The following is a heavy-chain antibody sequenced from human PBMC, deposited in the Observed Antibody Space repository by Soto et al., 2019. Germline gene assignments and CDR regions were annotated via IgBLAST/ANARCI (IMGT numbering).Heavy chain of an antibody. CDR1: DDSISSYY. J-gene: IGHJ5*01. V-gene: IGHV4-59*01. Sequence: SETLSLTCTVSDDSISSYYWTWIRQSPGKRPEWIGYMYYSGNSKYNPSLKSRVTISVDTSKSQFSLRLSSVTAADTAVYYCARGGHCTNTDGYRWFDSWGQGILVTVSS. CDR3: ARGGHCTNTDGYRWFDS. CDR2: MYYSGNS. D-gene: IGHD2-8*01.